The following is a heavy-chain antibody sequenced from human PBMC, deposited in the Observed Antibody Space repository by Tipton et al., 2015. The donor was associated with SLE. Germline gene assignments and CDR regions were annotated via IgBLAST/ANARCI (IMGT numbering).Heavy chain of an antibody. D-gene: IGHD1-1*01. CDR2: INYSGST. CDR3: ARSWNDAPPDLGY. V-gene: IGHV4-34*01. CDR1: GGSFSGYF. Sequence: TLSLTCAVYGGSFSGYFWSWIRQPPGKGLEWIGEINYSGSTNYNPSLKSRVTISVDTSKSQFSLNLSSVTAADTAVYYCARSWNDAPPDLGYWGQGTLVTVSS. J-gene: IGHJ4*02.